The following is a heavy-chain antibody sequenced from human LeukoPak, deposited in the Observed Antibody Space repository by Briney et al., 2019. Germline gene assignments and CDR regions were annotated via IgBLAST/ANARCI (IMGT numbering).Heavy chain of an antibody. CDR2: IYPGDSDT. CDR1: GYSFSTYW. D-gene: IGHD3-3*01. J-gene: IGHJ5*02. Sequence: GESLKISCKASGYSFSTYWIGWVRQMPGKGLEWMGIIYPGDSDTRYSPSFQGQVTISADKSISTAYLQWSSLKASDTAMYYCARHKPITIFGVVSDNWFDPWGQGTLVTVSS. CDR3: ARHKPITIFGVVSDNWFDP. V-gene: IGHV5-51*01.